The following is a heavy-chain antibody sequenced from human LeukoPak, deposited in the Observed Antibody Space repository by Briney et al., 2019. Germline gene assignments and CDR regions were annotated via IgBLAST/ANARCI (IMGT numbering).Heavy chain of an antibody. CDR2: ISSSGSTI. V-gene: IGHV3-48*03. J-gene: IGHJ3*02. D-gene: IGHD2-15*01. CDR1: GFPFSRYE. Sequence: GGSLRLSCAASGFPFSRYEMNWVRQAPGKGLEWVSYISSSGSTIYYADSVKGRFTISRDNAKNSLYLQMNSLRAEDTAVYYCAREVDGYCSGGSCGDIWGQGTMVTVSS. CDR3: AREVDGYCSGGSCGDI.